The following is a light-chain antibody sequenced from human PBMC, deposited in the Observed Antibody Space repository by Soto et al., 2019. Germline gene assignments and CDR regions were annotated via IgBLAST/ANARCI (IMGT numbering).Light chain of an antibody. Sequence: EIVLTQSPATLSLSPGERATLSCRPSQSVSSYLAWYQQKPGQAPRLLIYDASNRATGIPARFSGSGSGTDFTLTISSLEPEDFAVYYCQQRSNWPPHFGGGTKVEIK. CDR1: QSVSSY. CDR3: QQRSNWPPH. CDR2: DAS. V-gene: IGKV3-11*01. J-gene: IGKJ4*01.